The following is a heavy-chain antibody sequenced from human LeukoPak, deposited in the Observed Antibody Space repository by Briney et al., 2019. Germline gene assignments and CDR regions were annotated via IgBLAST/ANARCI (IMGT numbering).Heavy chain of an antibody. CDR1: GGSISSYY. J-gene: IGHJ5*02. D-gene: IGHD6-19*01. CDR2: IYYSGST. CDR3: ARWMYSSGNWWFDP. V-gene: IGHV4-59*01. Sequence: SETLSLTCTVSGGSISSYYWSWIRQPPGKGLEWIGYIYYSGSTNYNPSLKSRVTISVDTSKNQFSLKLSSVTAADTAVHYCARWMYSSGNWWFDPWGQGTLVTVSS.